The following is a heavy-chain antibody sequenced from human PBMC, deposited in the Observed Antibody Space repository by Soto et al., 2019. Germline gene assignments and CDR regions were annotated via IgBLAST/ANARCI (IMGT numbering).Heavy chain of an antibody. Sequence: GGSLRLSCAASGFTFSSYAMYWVRQAPGKGLEWVSTISNSGDTYYADSVEGRLTISRDNSKDTVYLQMNSLRAEDTAVYYCAKPKFRGVVVNVWGQGTTVTVSS. V-gene: IGHV3-23*01. J-gene: IGHJ6*02. CDR1: GFTFSSYA. D-gene: IGHD3-10*01. CDR2: ISNSGDT. CDR3: AKPKFRGVVVNV.